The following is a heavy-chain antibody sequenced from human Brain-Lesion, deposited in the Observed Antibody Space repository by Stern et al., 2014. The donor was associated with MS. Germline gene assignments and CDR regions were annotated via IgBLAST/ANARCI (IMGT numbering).Heavy chain of an antibody. CDR1: GGSISSSSDY. V-gene: IGHV4-39*01. D-gene: IGHD3-10*01. J-gene: IGHJ5*02. CDR3: ARHLFGGMYYNWFDP. CDR2: IYYSGRT. Sequence: QLVESGPGLVKPSETLSLICTVSGGSISSSSDYWGWIRQPPGKGLEWIGNIYYSGRTYYNPSLKSWVTISRDIPQNHFPLALPSVTAADTAVYYCARHLFGGMYYNWFDPWGQGTLVTVSS.